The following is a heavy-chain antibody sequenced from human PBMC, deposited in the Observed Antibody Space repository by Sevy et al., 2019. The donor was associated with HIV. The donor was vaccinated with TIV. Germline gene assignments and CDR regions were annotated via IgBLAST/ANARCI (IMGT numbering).Heavy chain of an antibody. CDR3: ARGDYYDSSGLYTGAFDV. J-gene: IGHJ3*01. V-gene: IGHV3-7*04. CDR1: GFTFSRYW. D-gene: IGHD3-22*01. CDR2: VKQDGSEK. Sequence: GGSLRLSCAASGFTFSRYWMSWVRQAPGKGLEWVGNVKQDGSEKYYGDYVKGRFTISRDNVKNSLFLQMNSLRVEDTAVYYCARGDYYDSSGLYTGAFDVWGQGTMVTVSS.